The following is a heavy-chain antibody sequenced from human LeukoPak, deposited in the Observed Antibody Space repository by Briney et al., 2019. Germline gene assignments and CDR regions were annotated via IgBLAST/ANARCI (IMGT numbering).Heavy chain of an antibody. CDR1: GYSFPTYW. CDR3: ARARYCSGSSCYAEY. J-gene: IGHJ4*02. Sequence: GESLKISCKGSGYSFPTYWIGWVRQMPGKGLEWMGIIYPGDSDTRFSPSFQGQVTISADKSISTAYLQWSSLKASDTATYYCARARYCSGSSCYAEYWGQGTLVTVSS. D-gene: IGHD2-15*01. V-gene: IGHV5-51*01. CDR2: IYPGDSDT.